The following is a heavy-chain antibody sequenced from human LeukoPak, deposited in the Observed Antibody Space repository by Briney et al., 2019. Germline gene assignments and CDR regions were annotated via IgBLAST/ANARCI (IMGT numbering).Heavy chain of an antibody. J-gene: IGHJ6*03. Sequence: GESLKISCKGSGYSFTSYWIGWVRQMPGKGLEWMGIIYPGDSDTRYSPSFQGQVTISADKSISTAYLQWSSLKASDTAMYYCARLDALDYDILTGYYFDFGHYYMDVWGKGTTVTISS. D-gene: IGHD3-9*01. CDR1: GYSFTSYW. CDR3: ARLDALDYDILTGYYFDFGHYYMDV. V-gene: IGHV5-51*01. CDR2: IYPGDSDT.